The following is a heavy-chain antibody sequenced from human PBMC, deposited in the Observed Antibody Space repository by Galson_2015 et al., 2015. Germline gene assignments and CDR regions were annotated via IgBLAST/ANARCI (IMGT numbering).Heavy chain of an antibody. CDR3: TRGLAVALDS. J-gene: IGHJ4*02. CDR1: GDSVSSRSAT. V-gene: IGHV6-1*01. CDR2: TYYRSKWYN. Sequence: CAISGDSVSSRSATWNWIRQSPSRGLEWLGRTYYRSKWYNDYALSVKSRITINPDTSKNQFSLQLNSVTPEDTAMYYCTRGLAVALDSWGQGTLVSVSS. D-gene: IGHD6-19*01.